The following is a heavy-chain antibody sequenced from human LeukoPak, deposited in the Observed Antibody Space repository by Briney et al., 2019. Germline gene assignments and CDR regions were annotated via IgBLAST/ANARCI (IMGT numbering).Heavy chain of an antibody. V-gene: IGHV1-18*01. D-gene: IGHD3-22*01. J-gene: IGHJ5*01. Sequence: ASVTVSCKATPHINWVRQAPGQGLAWMGWIGSYEGDTYYAQKFQGRVTVTTDTSTNTAYMELRSLRADDTAVYYCARDFWNFYDSSGYYRDFDSWGQGTLVTVSS. CDR1: TPH. CDR3: ARDFWNFYDSSGYYRDFDS. CDR2: IGSYEGDT.